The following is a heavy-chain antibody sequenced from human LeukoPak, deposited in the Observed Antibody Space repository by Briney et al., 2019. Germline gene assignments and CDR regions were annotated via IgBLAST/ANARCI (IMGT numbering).Heavy chain of an antibody. J-gene: IGHJ4*02. V-gene: IGHV3-74*01. CDR2: INVDGTRT. CDR1: GFSFSIYW. D-gene: IGHD4-11*01. Sequence: GGSLRLSCAASGFSFSIYWMHWVRQSPGKGLVWVAQINVDGTRTRYADSVKGRFTISRDNAKNTLYLQMNSLRAEDTAVYYCARDVTNSGNYYDYWGPGTLVTVSP. CDR3: ARDVTNSGNYYDY.